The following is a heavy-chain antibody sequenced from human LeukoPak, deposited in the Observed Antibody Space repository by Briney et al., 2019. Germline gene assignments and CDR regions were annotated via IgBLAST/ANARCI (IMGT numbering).Heavy chain of an antibody. Sequence: SETPSLTCTVSGGSISSSSYYWGWIRQPPGRGLEWIGSIYYSGSTYYNPSLKSRVTISVDTSKNQFSLKLSSVTAADTAVYYCARHVKGSGSNWFDPWGQGTLVTVSS. J-gene: IGHJ5*02. CDR3: ARHVKGSGSNWFDP. CDR2: IYYSGST. D-gene: IGHD3-10*01. V-gene: IGHV4-39*01. CDR1: GGSISSSSYY.